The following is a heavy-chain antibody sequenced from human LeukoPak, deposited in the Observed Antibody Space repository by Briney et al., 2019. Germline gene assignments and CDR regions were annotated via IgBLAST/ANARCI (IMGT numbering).Heavy chain of an antibody. CDR2: INPNSGGT. CDR3: ARLTVMAVAGTSDHYYYYGMDV. J-gene: IGHJ6*02. Sequence: ASVKVSCKASGYTFTVYYMHWVRQAPGQGLEWMGWINPNSGGTNYAQKFQGRVTMTRDTSISTAYMELSRLRSDDTAVYYCARLTVMAVAGTSDHYYYYGMDVWGQGTTVTVSS. CDR1: GYTFTVYY. D-gene: IGHD6-19*01. V-gene: IGHV1-2*02.